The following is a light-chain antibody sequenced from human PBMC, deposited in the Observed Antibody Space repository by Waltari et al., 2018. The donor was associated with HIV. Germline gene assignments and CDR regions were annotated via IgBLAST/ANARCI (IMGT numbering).Light chain of an antibody. CDR2: RNN. V-gene: IGLV1-47*01. CDR1: SSHIGGNY. CDR3: AAWDDSLSGVL. J-gene: IGLJ3*02. Sequence: QSVLTPPPSASGAPGQRVTKSCSGSSSHIGGNYVYWYQHLPGSAPKLLISRNNTRPSGVPDRFSGSKSGPSASLAISGLRSEDEADYYCAAWDDSLSGVLFGGGTKLTVL.